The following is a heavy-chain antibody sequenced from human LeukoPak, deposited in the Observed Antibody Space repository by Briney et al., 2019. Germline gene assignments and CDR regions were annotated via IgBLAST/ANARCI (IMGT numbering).Heavy chain of an antibody. CDR1: GFTFSNYG. D-gene: IGHD1-1*01. V-gene: IGHV3-23*01. J-gene: IGHJ4*02. Sequence: GGSLRLSCAASGFTFSNYGMSWVRQAPGKGLEWISGISGTGGSTYYADSVKGRFTISRDNTKNTLYLQMNSLRAEDTAIYYCARVWKGNYYDYWGQGTLVTVSS. CDR2: ISGTGGST. CDR3: ARVWKGNYYDY.